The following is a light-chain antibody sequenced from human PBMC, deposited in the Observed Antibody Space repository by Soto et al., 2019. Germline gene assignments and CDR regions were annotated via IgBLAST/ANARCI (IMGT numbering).Light chain of an antibody. CDR2: EAS. CDR3: QQRSNWPIT. J-gene: IGKJ5*01. CDR1: QSVSSY. Sequence: ELVLTQSPATLSLSPGERATLSCRASQSVSSYLVWYQQKPGQAPRLLIYEASKRATGTPARFSGSGSGTDFTLTISSLEPEDFAVYYCQQRSNWPITFGQGTRREI. V-gene: IGKV3-11*01.